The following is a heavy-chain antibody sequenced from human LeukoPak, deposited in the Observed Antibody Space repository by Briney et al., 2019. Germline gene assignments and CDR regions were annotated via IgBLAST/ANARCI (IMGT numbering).Heavy chain of an antibody. J-gene: IGHJ4*02. Sequence: ASVKVSCKASGYTFTSYDINWVRQATGQGLEWMGWMNPNSGNTGYAQKFQGRVTITRNTSISTAYMGLSSLRSEDTAVYYCASPIAVTTAFDYWGQGTLVTVSS. D-gene: IGHD4-17*01. CDR1: GYTFTSYD. CDR3: ASPIAVTTAFDY. V-gene: IGHV1-8*03. CDR2: MNPNSGNT.